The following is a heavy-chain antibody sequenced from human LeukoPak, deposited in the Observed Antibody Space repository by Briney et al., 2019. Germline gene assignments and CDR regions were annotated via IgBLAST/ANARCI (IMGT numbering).Heavy chain of an antibody. CDR2: IGSSGSTV. J-gene: IGHJ6*03. D-gene: IGHD3-10*01. V-gene: IGHV3-48*03. CDR1: GFTFSAYE. CDR3: ARERPYYYGSGSLRHYMDV. Sequence: GSLRLSCAASGFTFSAYEMNWVRQAPGKGLEWVSYIGSSGSTVYYADSVKGRFTISRDNAKNSLYLQMNSLRAEDTAVYYCARERPYYYGSGSLRHYMDVWGKGTTVTISS.